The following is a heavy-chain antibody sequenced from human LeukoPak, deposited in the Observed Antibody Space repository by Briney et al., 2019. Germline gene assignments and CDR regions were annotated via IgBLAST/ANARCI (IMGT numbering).Heavy chain of an antibody. CDR3: ARGRYCSADICSGGDAFDI. Sequence: SETLSLTCTVSGGSINNYYWSWIRQPPGKGLEWIGRIYTGGSTTYNPSLKSRVTMSVDTSKNQFSLKLSSVTAADTAVYYCARGRYCSADICSGGDAFDIWGQGTMVSVSS. CDR1: GGSINNYY. V-gene: IGHV4-4*07. J-gene: IGHJ3*02. D-gene: IGHD2-15*01. CDR2: IYTGGST.